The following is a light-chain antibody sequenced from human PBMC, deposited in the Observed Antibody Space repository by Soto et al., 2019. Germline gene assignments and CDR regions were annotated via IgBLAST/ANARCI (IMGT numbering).Light chain of an antibody. CDR1: SSEVGSYNL. CDR2: EGS. J-gene: IGLJ1*01. CDR3: CSYAGSSTYV. V-gene: IGLV2-23*01. Sequence: QSVLTQPASVAGSPGQSITISCSGTSSEVGSYNLVSWYQQHPGKAPKLMIYEGSKRPSGVSNRFSGSKSGNTAYLTIAGLQAEDEADYYCCSYAGSSTYVFGTGTKVTVL.